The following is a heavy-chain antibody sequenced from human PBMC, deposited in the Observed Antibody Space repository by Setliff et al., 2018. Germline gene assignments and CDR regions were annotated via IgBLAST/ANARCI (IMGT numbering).Heavy chain of an antibody. CDR3: SPSTYYYDTSGHSLDY. J-gene: IGHJ4*02. D-gene: IGHD3-22*01. Sequence: GESLKISCKGSGYRFTTYWIGWVRQMPGKGLEWIGRIRSKANSYATAYAASVKGRFTISRDDSKNTAYLQMNSLKTEDTAVYFCSPSTYYYDTSGHSLDYWGQGTLVTVS. CDR2: IRSKANSYAT. CDR1: GYRFTTYW. V-gene: IGHV3-73*01.